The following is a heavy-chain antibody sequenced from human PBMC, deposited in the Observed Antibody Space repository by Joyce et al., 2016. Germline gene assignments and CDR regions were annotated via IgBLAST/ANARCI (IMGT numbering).Heavy chain of an antibody. D-gene: IGHD3-16*01. Sequence: QLVESGGGVVKPGGSLRLSCEASGSTFSTSSMSWFRQAQGKGLEWVAAISDTSYYRFHAETVRGRFTVSRDNAKKTVYLQMNSLRAEDSAVFYCARGGISYYYAMDVWGQGTTVTVSS. V-gene: IGHV3-21*01. CDR2: ISDTSYYR. CDR1: GSTFSTSS. CDR3: ARGGISYYYAMDV. J-gene: IGHJ6*02.